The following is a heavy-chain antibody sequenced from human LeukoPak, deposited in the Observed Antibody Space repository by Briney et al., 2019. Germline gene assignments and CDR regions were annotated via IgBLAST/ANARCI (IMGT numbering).Heavy chain of an antibody. J-gene: IGHJ3*02. CDR2: ISGDGVST. CDR1: GFTFNDYA. Sequence: PGGSLRLSCVASGFTFNDYAMHWVRQAPGKGLEWVSLISGDGVSTSYTDSVKGRFTISRDNAKNSLYLQMNSLRDEDTAVYYCAIDAWDLPLDAFDIWGQGTMVTVSS. V-gene: IGHV3-43*02. CDR3: AIDAWDLPLDAFDI. D-gene: IGHD1-26*01.